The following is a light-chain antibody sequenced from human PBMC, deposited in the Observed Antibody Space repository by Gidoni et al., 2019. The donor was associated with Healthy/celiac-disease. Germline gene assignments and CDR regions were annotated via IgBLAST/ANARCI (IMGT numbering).Light chain of an antibody. CDR3: QQYNNWPLLT. CDR2: CAS. V-gene: IGKV3-15*01. Sequence: EIVMKQSPATLSVSPGERATLSCRASQSVSSNLAWYQQKPGQAPRLLIYCASTRSTGIPARFSGSGSGTEFTLTISSLQSEDFAVYYCQQYNNWPLLTFGGGTKVEIK. J-gene: IGKJ4*01. CDR1: QSVSSN.